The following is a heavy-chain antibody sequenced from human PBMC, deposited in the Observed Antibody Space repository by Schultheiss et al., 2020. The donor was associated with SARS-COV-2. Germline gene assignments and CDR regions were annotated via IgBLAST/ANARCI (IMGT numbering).Heavy chain of an antibody. J-gene: IGHJ4*02. CDR3: AKEALPYYYGSGSYFDY. D-gene: IGHD3-10*01. V-gene: IGHV3-30*18. CDR2: ISYDGSNK. Sequence: GESLKISCAASGFTFSSYGMHWVRQAPGKGLEWVAVISYDGSNKYYADSVKGRFTISRDNSKNTLYLQMNSLRAEDTAVYYCAKEALPYYYGSGSYFDYWGQGTLVTVSS. CDR1: GFTFSSYG.